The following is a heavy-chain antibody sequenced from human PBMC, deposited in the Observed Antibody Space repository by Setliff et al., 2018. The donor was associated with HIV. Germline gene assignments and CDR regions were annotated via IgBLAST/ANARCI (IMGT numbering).Heavy chain of an antibody. CDR3: ATITVAGTGGFGI. CDR1: GDTNPSDA. Sequence: GASVKVSCKASGDTNPSDAISWVRQAPGQGLEWMGWISGYNGNTKYAQNMQGRVTMTTDTSTTTAYMELRSLRSDDTAVYYCATITVAGTGGFGIWGQGTMVTVSS. V-gene: IGHV1-18*01. J-gene: IGHJ3*02. CDR2: ISGYNGNT. D-gene: IGHD6-19*01.